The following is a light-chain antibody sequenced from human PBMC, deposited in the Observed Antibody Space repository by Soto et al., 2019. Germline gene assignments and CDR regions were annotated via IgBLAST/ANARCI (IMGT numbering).Light chain of an antibody. Sequence: QSVLTQPPSASGTPGQRVTISCSGGTSNIGSNTVNWYQQLPGTAPKLLIYSNDQRPSGVPDRFSGSKSGPLASLAISGLQSEDEADYYCAAWDDSLTGWVFGGGTKLTVL. CDR1: TSNIGSNT. CDR3: AAWDDSLTGWV. V-gene: IGLV1-44*01. CDR2: SND. J-gene: IGLJ3*02.